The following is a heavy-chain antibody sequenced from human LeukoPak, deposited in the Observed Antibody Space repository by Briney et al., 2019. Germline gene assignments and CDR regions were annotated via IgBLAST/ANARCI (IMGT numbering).Heavy chain of an antibody. CDR1: GGSISSSSYY. CDR2: IYYSGST. V-gene: IGHV4-39*01. D-gene: IGHD3/OR15-3a*01. J-gene: IGHJ4*02. CDR3: ARPTGSGLFILP. Sequence: SETLSLTCTVSGGSISSSSYYWGWIRQPPGKGLEWIGSIYYSGSTYYNPSLKSRVTISVDTSKNQFSLRLTSVTAADTAVYYCARPTGSGLFILPGGQGTLVTVSS.